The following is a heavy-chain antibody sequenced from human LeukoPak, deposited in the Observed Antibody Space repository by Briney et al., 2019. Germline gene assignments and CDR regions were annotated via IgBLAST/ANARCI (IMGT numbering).Heavy chain of an antibody. D-gene: IGHD3-22*01. J-gene: IGHJ3*02. CDR2: ITGSGGST. Sequence: GGSLRLSCAASGFTFSSYAMSWVRQAPGKGLEWVSAITGSGGSTYYADSVKGRFTISRDNSKNTLYLQMNSLRAEDTAIYYCAKIITMIVAVYDDAFDIWGQGTMVTVSS. CDR3: AKIITMIVAVYDDAFDI. V-gene: IGHV3-23*01. CDR1: GFTFSSYA.